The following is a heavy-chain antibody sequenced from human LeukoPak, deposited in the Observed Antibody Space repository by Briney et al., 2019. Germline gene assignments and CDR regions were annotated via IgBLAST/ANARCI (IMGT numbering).Heavy chain of an antibody. CDR3: TRQWSTAGAGPMDFDY. CDR2: IGSKANNYAT. V-gene: IGHV3-73*01. D-gene: IGHD6-13*01. Sequence: GGSLRLSXAASGFTFSGSAMHWVRQSPGKGLEWLGHIGSKANNYATTYAASVKGRFTISRDDSKNTVYLQMNSLKTEDTAQYHCTRQWSTAGAGPMDFDYWGQGTLVTVSS. J-gene: IGHJ4*02. CDR1: GFTFSGSA.